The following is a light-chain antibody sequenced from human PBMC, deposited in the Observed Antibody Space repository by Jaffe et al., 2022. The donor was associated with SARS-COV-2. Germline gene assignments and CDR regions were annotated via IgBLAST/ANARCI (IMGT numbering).Light chain of an antibody. J-gene: IGKJ5*01. CDR1: QSVNNN. CDR3: QQYNNWPLT. Sequence: EIVMTQSPATLSVSPGERATLSCRASQSVNNNLAWYQQKPGQAPRLLINGASARATGVPATFSGSGSGTEFTLTISSLQSEDFAVYYCQQYNNWPLTFGQGTRLEIK. V-gene: IGKV3-15*01. CDR2: GAS.